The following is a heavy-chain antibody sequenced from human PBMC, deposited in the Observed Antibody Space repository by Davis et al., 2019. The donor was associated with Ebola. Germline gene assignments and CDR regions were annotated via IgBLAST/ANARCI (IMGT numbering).Heavy chain of an antibody. J-gene: IGHJ4*02. V-gene: IGHV3-33*01. CDR3: ARGPTRYFDWLLSY. D-gene: IGHD3-9*01. CDR1: GFTFSSYG. Sequence: GESLKISCAASGFTFSSYGMHWVRQAPGKGLEWVAVIWYDGSNKYYADSVKGRFTISRDNAKNSLYLQMNSLRAEDTAVYYCARGPTRYFDWLLSYWGQGTLVTVSS. CDR2: IWYDGSNK.